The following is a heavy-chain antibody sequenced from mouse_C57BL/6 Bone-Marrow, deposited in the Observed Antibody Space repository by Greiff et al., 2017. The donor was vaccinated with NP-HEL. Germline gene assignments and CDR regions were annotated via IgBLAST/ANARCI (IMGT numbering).Heavy chain of an antibody. CDR1: GYTFTSYG. D-gene: IGHD2-3*01. J-gene: IGHJ3*01. V-gene: IGHV1-81*01. CDR3: ARVGGYYLAY. CDR2: IYPRSGNT. Sequence: QVQLKQSGAELARPGASVKLSCKASGYTFTSYGISWVKQRTGQGLEWIGEIYPRSGNTYYNEKFKGKATLTADKSSSTAYMELRSLTSEDSAVYVCARVGGYYLAYWGQGTLVTVSA.